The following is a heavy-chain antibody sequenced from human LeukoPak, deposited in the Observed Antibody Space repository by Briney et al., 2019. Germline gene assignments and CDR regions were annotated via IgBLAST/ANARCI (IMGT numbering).Heavy chain of an antibody. J-gene: IGHJ4*02. Sequence: GGSLRLSCAASGFTFSSHGMSWVRQAPGKGLEWVSTISGSGDNTYYADSVKGRFTISRDNSKNTLYLQMNSPRAEDTAVYYCARVTYGSGTYGAFDYWGQGTLVTVSS. CDR3: ARVTYGSGTYGAFDY. CDR2: ISGSGDNT. V-gene: IGHV3-23*01. D-gene: IGHD3-10*01. CDR1: GFTFSSHG.